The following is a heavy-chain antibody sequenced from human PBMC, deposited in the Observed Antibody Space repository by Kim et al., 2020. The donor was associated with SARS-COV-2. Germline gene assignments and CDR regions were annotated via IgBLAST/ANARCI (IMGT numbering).Heavy chain of an antibody. Sequence: SETLSLTCTVSGGSINSDSYFWGWIRQSPGKGLEWIGNIYYSGSTYYNPSLKSRVTVSIDTSKNQFSLTLNSVTAADTAVYYCVRHRYYPTSGSYYWGNWGQGTLVTVSS. CDR2: IYYSGST. V-gene: IGHV4-39*01. CDR1: GGSINSDSYF. CDR3: VRHRYYPTSGSYYWGN. J-gene: IGHJ4*02. D-gene: IGHD3-10*01.